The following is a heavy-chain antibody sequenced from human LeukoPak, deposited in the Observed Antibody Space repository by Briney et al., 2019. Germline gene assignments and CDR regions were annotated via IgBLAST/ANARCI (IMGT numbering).Heavy chain of an antibody. CDR1: GYTFTGYY. V-gene: IGHV1-2*02. J-gene: IGHJ6*02. D-gene: IGHD5-18*01. CDR2: INPNSGGT. Sequence: ASVKVSCKASGYTFTGYYMHWVRQSPGQGLEWMGWINPNSGGTNYAQKFQGRVTMTRDTSISTAYMELSSLRSEDTAVYYCARGVFGYSYGSYYYYGMDVWGQGTTVTVSS. CDR3: ARGVFGYSYGSYYYYGMDV.